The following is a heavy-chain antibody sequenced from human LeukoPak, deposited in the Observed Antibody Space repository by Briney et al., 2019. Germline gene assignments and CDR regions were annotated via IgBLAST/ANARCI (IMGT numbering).Heavy chain of an antibody. Sequence: PGGSLRLSCAASGFTFSSYSMNWVRQAPGKGLEWVSSISSSSSYIYYADSVKGRFTISRDNAKNSLYLQMNSLRAEDTAVYYCARDWGSGWSHYGMDVWGKGTTVTVSS. CDR2: ISSSSSYI. CDR3: ARDWGSGWSHYGMDV. CDR1: GFTFSSYS. J-gene: IGHJ6*04. D-gene: IGHD6-19*01. V-gene: IGHV3-21*01.